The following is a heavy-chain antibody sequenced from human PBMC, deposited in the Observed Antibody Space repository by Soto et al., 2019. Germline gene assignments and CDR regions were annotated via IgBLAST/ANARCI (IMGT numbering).Heavy chain of an antibody. J-gene: IGHJ6*02. CDR3: ARDYHFVDSSSWYYYGMDV. D-gene: IGHD6-13*01. CDR2: IIPIFGTA. CDR1: GGTFSKYK. V-gene: IGHV1-69*13. Sequence: SVKVSCKASGGTFSKYKITWVRQAPGQGLEWMGGIIPIFGTANYAQKFQGRVTITADESTSTAYMELSSLRSEDTAVYYCARDYHFVDSSSWYYYGMDVWGQGTTVTVSS.